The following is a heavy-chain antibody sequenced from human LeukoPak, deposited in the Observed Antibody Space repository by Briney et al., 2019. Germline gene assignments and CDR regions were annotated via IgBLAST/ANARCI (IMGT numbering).Heavy chain of an antibody. D-gene: IGHD6-19*01. Sequence: SETLSLTCAVSGGSISSSNWWRWVRQPPGKGLEWIGEIYHSGSTNYNPSLKSRVTISVDKSKNQFSLKLSSVTAADTAVYYCARESKVAVAGTFDYWGQGTLVTVSS. J-gene: IGHJ4*02. CDR2: IYHSGST. CDR1: GGSISSSNW. V-gene: IGHV4-4*02. CDR3: ARESKVAVAGTFDY.